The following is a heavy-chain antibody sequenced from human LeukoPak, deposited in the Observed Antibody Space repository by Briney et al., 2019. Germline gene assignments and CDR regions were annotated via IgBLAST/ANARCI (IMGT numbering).Heavy chain of an antibody. CDR1: GYTFTDYY. Sequence: ASVTVSFTASGYTFTDYYIHWVRQPPGQGLEWMGRINPNSGGTNYAQNFQARVTTTRDTSINTGYLELSSLRSDDTAVYYCARDPPGGGSYDYWGQGTLVTVSS. J-gene: IGHJ4*02. CDR2: INPNSGGT. CDR3: ARDPPGGGSYDY. V-gene: IGHV1-2*06. D-gene: IGHD3-16*01.